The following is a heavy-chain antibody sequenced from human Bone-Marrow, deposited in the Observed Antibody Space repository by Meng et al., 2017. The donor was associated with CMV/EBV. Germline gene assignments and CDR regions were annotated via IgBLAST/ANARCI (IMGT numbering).Heavy chain of an antibody. J-gene: IGHJ4*02. CDR3: TRDWNGSPDY. CDR1: GFTFSNYY. Sequence: SCAASGFTFSNYYRDWVRQAPGKGLEWVGRIRGRSNGYTAEYGASVKGRFTISRDDSKASMDLQMNSLKTEDTAVYFCTRDWNGSPDYWGQGTLVTVSS. CDR2: IRGRSNGYTA. V-gene: IGHV3-72*01. D-gene: IGHD1-1*01.